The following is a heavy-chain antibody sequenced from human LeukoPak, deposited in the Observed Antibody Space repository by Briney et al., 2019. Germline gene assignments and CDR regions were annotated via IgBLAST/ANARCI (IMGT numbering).Heavy chain of an antibody. D-gene: IGHD3-10*01. CDR3: ARVSIRSLWFGELSSMDV. J-gene: IGHJ6*02. Sequence: PGGSLRLSCAASGFTFSSYWMSWVRQAPGKGLEWVANIKQDGSEKYYVDSVKGRFTISRDNAKNSLYLQMNSLRAEDTAVYYCARVSIRSLWFGELSSMDVWGQGTTVTVSS. V-gene: IGHV3-7*01. CDR2: IKQDGSEK. CDR1: GFTFSSYW.